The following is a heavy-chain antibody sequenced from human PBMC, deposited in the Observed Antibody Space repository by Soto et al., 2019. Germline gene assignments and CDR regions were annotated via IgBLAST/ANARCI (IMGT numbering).Heavy chain of an antibody. CDR2: VSYDGSSE. D-gene: IGHD3-16*02. J-gene: IGHJ6*02. V-gene: IGHV3-30*18. Sequence: VQMVESGGGVVQPGMSLRLTCAVSGFTFSDYGMHWVRQAPRKALEWVAVVSYDGSSEFYADSVKGRFTISRENSTNTLHLQMNRLRPEETAVYYCAKAGYSTRGNFYAYYRYGIDVRAPGTALTVSS. CDR1: GFTFSDYG. CDR3: AKAGYSTRGNFYAYYRYGIDV.